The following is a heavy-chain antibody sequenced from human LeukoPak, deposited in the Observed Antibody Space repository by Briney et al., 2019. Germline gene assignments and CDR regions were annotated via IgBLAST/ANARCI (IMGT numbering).Heavy chain of an antibody. J-gene: IGHJ4*02. V-gene: IGHV3-23*01. CDR1: GFTFSSYA. CDR2: ISGSGGST. CDR3: AKDLDYYDSSGRNHN. Sequence: PWGSLRLSCAASGFTFSSYAMSWVRQAPGKGLEWVSAISGSGGSTYYADSVKGRFTISRDNSKNTLYLQMNSLRAQDTAVYYCAKDLDYYDSSGRNHNWGQRTLVTVSS. D-gene: IGHD3-22*01.